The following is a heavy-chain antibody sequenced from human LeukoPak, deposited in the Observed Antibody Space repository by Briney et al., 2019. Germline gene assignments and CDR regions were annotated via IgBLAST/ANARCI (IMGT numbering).Heavy chain of an antibody. CDR2: INHSGST. CDR3: ARADYGDQPTWFDP. D-gene: IGHD4-17*01. CDR1: GGSFSGYY. V-gene: IGHV4-34*01. Sequence: SGTLSLTCAVYGGSFSGYYWSWIRQPPGKGLEWIGEINHSGSTNYNPSLKSRVTISVDTSKNQFSLKLSSVTAADTAVYYCARADYGDQPTWFDPWGQGTLVTVSS. J-gene: IGHJ5*02.